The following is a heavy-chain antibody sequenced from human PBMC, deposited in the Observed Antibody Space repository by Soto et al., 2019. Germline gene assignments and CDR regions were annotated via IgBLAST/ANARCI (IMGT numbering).Heavy chain of an antibody. J-gene: IGHJ4*02. CDR2: INSDGSST. V-gene: IGHV3-74*01. Sequence: GGSLRLSCAASGFTFSSYAMHWVRQAPGKGLVWVSRINSDGSSTSYADSVKGRFTISRDNAKNTLYLQMNSLRAEDTAVYYCASGSDYGDHKLDYWGQGTLVTVSS. CDR3: ASGSDYGDHKLDY. D-gene: IGHD4-17*01. CDR1: GFTFSSYA.